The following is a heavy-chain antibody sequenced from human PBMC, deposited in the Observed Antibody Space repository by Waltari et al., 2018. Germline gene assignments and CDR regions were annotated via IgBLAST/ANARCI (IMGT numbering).Heavy chain of an antibody. CDR2: FSYDANT. J-gene: IGHJ4*02. V-gene: IGHV4-39*01. CDR3: ARPGRVGGGSLMGLDY. Sequence: QLQLQESGPGLGKPSETLSLTCSVSGGSISSTSYSWGWIRQPPGKGLEWIGSFSYDANTYYNPSLKSRITISVDTSKNQFSLQLRSVTAADTAIYYCARPGRVGGGSLMGLDYWGQGTLVTVSS. CDR1: GGSISSTSYS. D-gene: IGHD2-15*01.